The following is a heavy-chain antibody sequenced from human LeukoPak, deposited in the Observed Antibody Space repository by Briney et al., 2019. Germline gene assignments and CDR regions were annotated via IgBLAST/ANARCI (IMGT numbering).Heavy chain of an antibody. CDR2: ISSSGSTI. CDR3: ARITGYFGTYRYDY. D-gene: IGHD3-16*02. J-gene: IGHJ4*02. CDR1: GFTFSDYY. V-gene: IGHV3-11*04. Sequence: GGSLRLSCAASGFTFSDYYMSWIRQAPGKGLEWVSYISSSGSTIYYADSVKGRFTISRDNGKNALYLQMNGLRVEDTAVYYCARITGYFGTYRYDYWGQGSLVTVSS.